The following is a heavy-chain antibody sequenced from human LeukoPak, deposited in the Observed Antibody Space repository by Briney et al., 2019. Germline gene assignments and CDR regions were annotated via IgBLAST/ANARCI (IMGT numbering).Heavy chain of an antibody. CDR3: ARQTEFRFDP. V-gene: IGHV4-61*02. CDR2: IYTSGST. J-gene: IGHJ5*02. Sequence: SQTLSLTCTVSGGSISSGSYYWSWIRQPAGKGLEWIGRIYTSGSTNYNPSLKSRVTILVDTSKNQFSLKVSSVTAADTAVYYWARQTEFRFDPWGQGTLVTVSS. D-gene: IGHD3-10*01. CDR1: GGSISSGSYY.